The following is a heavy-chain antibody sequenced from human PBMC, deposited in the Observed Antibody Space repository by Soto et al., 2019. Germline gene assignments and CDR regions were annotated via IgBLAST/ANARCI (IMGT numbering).Heavy chain of an antibody. CDR1: GDAFQSYA. V-gene: IGHV1-69*06. Sequence: QVLLLQSGSEGKKPGSSVKVSCKASGDAFQSYAIHWVRQAPGQGLEYMGRIIPSYDRTKYAQKFQGRLTVTADMYTSTVYMELSSLRSEDTAVYYCARDPTNDYGDDTFDYWGQGTKVIVSS. D-gene: IGHD4-17*01. J-gene: IGHJ4*02. CDR2: IIPSYDRT. CDR3: ARDPTNDYGDDTFDY.